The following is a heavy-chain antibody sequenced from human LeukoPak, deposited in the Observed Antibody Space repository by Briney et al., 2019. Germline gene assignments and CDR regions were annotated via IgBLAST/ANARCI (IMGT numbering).Heavy chain of an antibody. D-gene: IGHD3-22*01. CDR1: GYTFTGYY. CDR3: ARESYDSSGYFSPLVDY. J-gene: IGHJ4*02. Sequence: ASVKVSCKASGYTFTGYYMHWVRQAPGQGLEWMGRINPNSGGTNYAQKFQGRVTMTRDTSISTAYMELSRLRSDDTAVYCCARESYDSSGYFSPLVDYWGQGTLVTVSS. CDR2: INPNSGGT. V-gene: IGHV1-2*06.